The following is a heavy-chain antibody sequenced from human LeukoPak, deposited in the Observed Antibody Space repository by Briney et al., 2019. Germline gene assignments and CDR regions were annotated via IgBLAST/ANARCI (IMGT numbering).Heavy chain of an antibody. CDR3: ARIKYYYGSRSFDFDY. V-gene: IGHV5-51*01. CDR1: GYSFTGYW. Sequence: GESLKISCKGSGYSFTGYWIGWVRQMPGKGLEWMGIIYPGDSDTRYSPSFQGQVTISADKSISTAYLQWSSLKASDTAMYYCARIKYYYGSRSFDFDYWGQGTLVTVSS. D-gene: IGHD3-10*01. CDR2: IYPGDSDT. J-gene: IGHJ4*02.